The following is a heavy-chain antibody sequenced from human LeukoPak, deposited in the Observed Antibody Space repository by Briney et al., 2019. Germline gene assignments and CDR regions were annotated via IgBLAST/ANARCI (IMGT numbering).Heavy chain of an antibody. CDR2: IYYSGST. V-gene: IGHV4-59*01. CDR3: ARGLQNDAFDI. J-gene: IGHJ3*02. Sequence: PSETLSLTCTVSGGSMSSYYWSWIRQPPGKGLEWIAYIYYSGSTNYNPSLKSRVTISVDTSKNQFSLKLSSVTAADTAVYHCARGLQNDAFDIWGQGTMVTVSS. CDR1: GGSMSSYY.